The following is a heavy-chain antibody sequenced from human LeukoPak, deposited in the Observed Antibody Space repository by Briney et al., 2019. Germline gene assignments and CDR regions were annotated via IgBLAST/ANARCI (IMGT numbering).Heavy chain of an antibody. Sequence: SETLSLTCSVSGDSFNSGSYYWSWIRQSPGKRLEWIGYISYSESTNYNPFLKSRVTISVDTSKNQFSLKLSSVTTADTAVYYCARDPGIWQQLGYFDYWGQGTQVTVSS. J-gene: IGHJ4*02. CDR2: ISYSEST. D-gene: IGHD6-13*01. CDR1: GDSFNSGSYY. CDR3: ARDPGIWQQLGYFDY. V-gene: IGHV4-61*01.